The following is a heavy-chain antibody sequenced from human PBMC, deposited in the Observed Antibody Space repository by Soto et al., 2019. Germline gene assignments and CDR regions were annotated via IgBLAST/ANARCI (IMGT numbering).Heavy chain of an antibody. CDR3: ARESGGATATLDYYYFYMDV. CDR1: GDSFNDYY. Sequence: ASVKVSCKSSGDSFNDYYIHWVRQAPGQGLEWMGWTNPNSGVTKYAQKFQGWVSMTRDTSIRTVYMQLSRLRSDDTAVYYCARESGGATATLDYYYFYMDVWGTGTTVTVSS. V-gene: IGHV1-2*04. D-gene: IGHD5-12*01. CDR2: TNPNSGVT. J-gene: IGHJ6*03.